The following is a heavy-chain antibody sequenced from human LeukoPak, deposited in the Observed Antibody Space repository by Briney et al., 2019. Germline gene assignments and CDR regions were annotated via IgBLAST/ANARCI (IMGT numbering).Heavy chain of an antibody. J-gene: IGHJ3*02. Sequence: ASVKVSCKASGYTFTSYYMHWVRQAPGQGLEWMGIINPSGGSTSYAQKFQGRVTMTRDTSTSTVYMELSSLRSEDTAVYYCASGNYDILTGYGERFDAFDIWGQGTMVTVSS. V-gene: IGHV1-46*01. CDR2: INPSGGST. CDR1: GYTFTSYY. D-gene: IGHD3-9*01. CDR3: ASGNYDILTGYGERFDAFDI.